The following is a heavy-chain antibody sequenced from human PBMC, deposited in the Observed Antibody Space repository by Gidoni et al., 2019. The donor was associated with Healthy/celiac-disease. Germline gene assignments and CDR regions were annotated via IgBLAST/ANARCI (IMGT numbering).Heavy chain of an antibody. CDR2: IKSKTDGGTT. Sequence: EVQLVESGGGLVKPGGSLRLSCAASGFTFSDARLNWVRQAPGKGLEWVGRIKSKTDGGTTDYAAPVKGRFTISRDDSKNTLYLQMNSLKTEDTAVYYCTTAYYDILTGDLGPDYWGQGTLVTVSS. D-gene: IGHD3-9*01. CDR3: TTAYYDILTGDLGPDY. V-gene: IGHV3-15*07. CDR1: GFTFSDAR. J-gene: IGHJ4*02.